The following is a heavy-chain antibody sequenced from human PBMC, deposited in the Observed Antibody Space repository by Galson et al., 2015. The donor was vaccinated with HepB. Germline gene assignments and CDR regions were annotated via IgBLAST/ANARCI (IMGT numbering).Heavy chain of an antibody. CDR1: GGSFSGYY. D-gene: IGHD2-15*01. Sequence: LSLTCAVYGGSFSGYYWSWIRQPPGKGLEWIGEINHSGSTNYNPSLKSRVTISVDTSKNQFSLKLSSVTAADTAVYYCARGLGCSGGSCYPDYWGQGTLVTVSS. J-gene: IGHJ4*02. CDR3: ARGLGCSGGSCYPDY. V-gene: IGHV4-34*01. CDR2: INHSGST.